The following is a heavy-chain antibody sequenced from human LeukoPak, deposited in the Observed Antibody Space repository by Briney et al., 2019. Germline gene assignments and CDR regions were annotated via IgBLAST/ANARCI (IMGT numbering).Heavy chain of an antibody. J-gene: IGHJ4*02. V-gene: IGHV3-66*01. CDR1: GFTVSTNY. CDR3: ARYDYGRSGFDY. D-gene: IGHD5-12*01. CDR2: IYSGGTT. Sequence: GGSLRLSCAASGFTVSTNYMTWVRQAPGKGLEWVSVIYSGGTTYYADSVKGRFSISRDNSKNTLYLQMNSLRAEDTAVYYCARYDYGRSGFDYWGQGTLVTVSS.